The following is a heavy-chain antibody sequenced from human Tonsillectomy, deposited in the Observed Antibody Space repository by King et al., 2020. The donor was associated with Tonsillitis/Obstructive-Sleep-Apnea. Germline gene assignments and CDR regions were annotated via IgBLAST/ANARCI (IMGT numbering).Heavy chain of an antibody. Sequence: VQLQQWGAGLLKPSETLSLTCAVYGGSFSGYYWSWIRQPPGKGLEWIGEINHSGSTNYNPSLKSRVTISVDTSKNQFSLKRSSVTAADTAVYYCARFPGGYYYGSGTRSDYWGQGTLVTVSS. CDR1: GGSFSGYY. CDR3: ARFPGGYYYGSGTRSDY. J-gene: IGHJ4*02. V-gene: IGHV4-34*01. D-gene: IGHD3-10*01. CDR2: INHSGST.